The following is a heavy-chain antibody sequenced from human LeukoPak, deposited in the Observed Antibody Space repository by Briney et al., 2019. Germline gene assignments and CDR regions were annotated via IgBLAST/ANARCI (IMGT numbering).Heavy chain of an antibody. CDR1: GFTFSTYN. D-gene: IGHD3/OR15-3a*01. Sequence: GESLKLSCAASGFTFSTYNMNWVRQAPGKGLEWVSSITSSSSYIYYADSVKGRFTISRDNAKSSLYLQMNSLRDEDTAVYYCARPSFRTGSYFDHWGQGTLVTVSS. CDR3: ARPSFRTGSYFDH. J-gene: IGHJ4*02. V-gene: IGHV3-21*01. CDR2: ITSSSSYI.